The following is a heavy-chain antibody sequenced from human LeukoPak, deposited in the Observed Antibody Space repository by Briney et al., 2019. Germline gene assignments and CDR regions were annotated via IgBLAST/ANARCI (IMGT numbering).Heavy chain of an antibody. CDR3: VRRFDY. J-gene: IGHJ4*02. CDR1: GFTFSSHE. CDR2: ISSSGITI. Sequence: PGGSLRLSCSASGFTFSSHEMNWVRQAPGKGLEWVSYISSSGITIDYADSVKGRVTISRDNAKNSLFLQMNSLRAEDTAVYYCVRRFDYWGQGTLVTVSS. V-gene: IGHV3-48*03.